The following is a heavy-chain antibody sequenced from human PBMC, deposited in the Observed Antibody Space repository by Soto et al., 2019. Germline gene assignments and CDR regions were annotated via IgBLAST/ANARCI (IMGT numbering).Heavy chain of an antibody. V-gene: IGHV3-48*02. CDR3: ASLGRCDY. CDR2: VSGSTSAL. J-gene: IGHJ4*02. Sequence: EVQRVESGGGLVQPGGSLRLSCVVSGFTFSSYSMNCVRQAPGKGLEWVSYVSGSTSALFYADSVRGRFTISRDNAKNSLYLQMNTLRDEDTAVYYCASLGRCDYWGQGTLVTVSS. CDR1: GFTFSSYS.